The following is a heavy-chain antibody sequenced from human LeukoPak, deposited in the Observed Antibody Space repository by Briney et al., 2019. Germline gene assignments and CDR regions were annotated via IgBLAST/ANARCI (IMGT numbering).Heavy chain of an antibody. J-gene: IGHJ4*02. V-gene: IGHV3-30-3*01. D-gene: IGHD3-3*01. CDR3: ARVGEDYDFWSGPFDY. Sequence: WRSLRLSCAASGFTFSSYAMHWVRQAPGKGLEWVAVISYDGSNKYYADSVKGRFTISRDNSKNTLYLQMNSLRAEDTAVYYCARVGEDYDFWSGPFDYWGQGTLVTVSS. CDR1: GFTFSSYA. CDR2: ISYDGSNK.